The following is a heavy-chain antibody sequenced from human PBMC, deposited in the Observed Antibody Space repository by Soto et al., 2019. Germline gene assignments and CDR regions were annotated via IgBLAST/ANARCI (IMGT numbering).Heavy chain of an antibody. CDR3: ARGNSGYYYYYMDV. CDR1: GGSISSGGYY. CDR2: IYYSGST. Sequence: PSETLSLTCTVSGGSISSGGYYWSWIRQHPGKRLEWIGYIYYSGSTYYNPSLKSRVTISVDTSKNQFSLKLSSVTAADTAVYYCARGNSGYYYYYMDVWGKGTTVTVSS. D-gene: IGHD6-13*01. J-gene: IGHJ6*03. V-gene: IGHV4-31*03.